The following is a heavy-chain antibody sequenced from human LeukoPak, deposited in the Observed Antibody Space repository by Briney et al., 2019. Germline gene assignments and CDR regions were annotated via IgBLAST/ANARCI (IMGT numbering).Heavy chain of an antibody. CDR2: IHTSGTT. CDR1: GDSMRSFY. V-gene: IGHV4-4*07. CDR3: ARDREVGATLAF. D-gene: IGHD1-26*01. J-gene: IGHJ4*02. Sequence: SETPSLTCTVSGDSMRSFYWSFIRQPAGKGLEWIGRIHTSGTTWYNASLKSRVAMSVDTSKNQFSLRLTSVTAADTAVYYCARDREVGATLAFWGQGTLVSVSS.